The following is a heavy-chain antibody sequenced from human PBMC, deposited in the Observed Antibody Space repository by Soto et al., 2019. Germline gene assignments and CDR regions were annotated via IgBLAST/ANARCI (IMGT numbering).Heavy chain of an antibody. J-gene: IGHJ4*02. D-gene: IGHD6-25*01. CDR1: GFTFSSYG. CDR2: IWYDGSNK. V-gene: IGHV3-33*01. Sequence: GGSLRLSCAASGFTFSSYGMHWVRQAPGKGLEWVAVIWYDGSNKYYADSVKGRFTISRDNSKNTLYLQMNSLRAEDTAVYYCARGKCSSGGYCDYWGQGTLVTVSS. CDR3: ARGKCSSGGYCDY.